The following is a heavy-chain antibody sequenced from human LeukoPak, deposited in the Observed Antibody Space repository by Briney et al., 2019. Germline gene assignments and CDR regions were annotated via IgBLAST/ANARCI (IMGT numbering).Heavy chain of an antibody. CDR1: GFTFGSYS. CDR2: ISSSSSTI. CDR3: ARGVDTAITGGYYYYGMDV. Sequence: GGSLRLSCAASGFTFGSYSMNWVRQAPGKGLEWVSYISSSSSTIYYADSVKGRFTISRDSANNSLFLQMNSLRGEDTAVYYCARGVDTAITGGYYYYGMDVWGQGTTVTVSS. J-gene: IGHJ6*02. V-gene: IGHV3-48*01. D-gene: IGHD5-18*01.